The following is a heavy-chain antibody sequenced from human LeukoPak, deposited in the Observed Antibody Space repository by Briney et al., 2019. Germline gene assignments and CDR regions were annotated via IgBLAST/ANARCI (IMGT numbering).Heavy chain of an antibody. Sequence: GGSLRLSCAASGFTFSSYAMHWVRQAPGKGLEYVSAISSNGGSTYYANSVKGRFTISRDNSKNTLHLQMGSLRAEDTAVYYCARDRFVGSKFYAFDIWGQGTMVTVSS. V-gene: IGHV3-64*01. CDR2: ISSNGGST. J-gene: IGHJ3*02. CDR3: ARDRFVGSKFYAFDI. CDR1: GFTFSSYA. D-gene: IGHD1-26*01.